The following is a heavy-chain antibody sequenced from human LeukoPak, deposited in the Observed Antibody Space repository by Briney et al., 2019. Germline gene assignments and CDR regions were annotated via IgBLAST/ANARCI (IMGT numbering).Heavy chain of an antibody. CDR3: ARHGVVAVLRFLEYVDY. Sequence: SETLSLTCTVSGGSISSSSYYWGWIRQPPGKGLEWIGSIYYSGSTYYNPSLKSRVTISVDTSKNQFSLKLSSVTAADTAVYYCARHGVVAVLRFLEYVDYWGQGTLVTVSP. J-gene: IGHJ4*02. CDR2: IYYSGST. CDR1: GGSISSSSYY. V-gene: IGHV4-39*01. D-gene: IGHD3-3*01.